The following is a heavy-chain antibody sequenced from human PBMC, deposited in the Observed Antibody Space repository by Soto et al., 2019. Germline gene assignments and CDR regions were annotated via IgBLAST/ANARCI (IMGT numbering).Heavy chain of an antibody. CDR2: ISYDGSNK. Sequence: PGGSLRLSCAASGFTFSSYGMHWVRQAPGKGLEWVAVISYDGSNKYYADSVKGRFTISRDNSKNTLYLQMNSLRAEDTAVYYCAKEVENYYYYYAMDVWGQGTAVTVSS. CDR3: AKEVENYYYYYAMDV. J-gene: IGHJ6*01. CDR1: GFTFSSYG. V-gene: IGHV3-30*18.